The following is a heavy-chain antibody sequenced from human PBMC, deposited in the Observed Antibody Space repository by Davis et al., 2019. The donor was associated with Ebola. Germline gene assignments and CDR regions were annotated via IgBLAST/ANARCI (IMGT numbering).Heavy chain of an antibody. Sequence: AASVKVSCKASGGTFSSYAISWVRQAPGQGLEWMGGIIPIFGTANYAQKFQGRVTITADESTSTAYMELSSLRSEDTAVYYCARDVWQQLATGDYYYYGMDVWGQGTTVTVSS. J-gene: IGHJ6*02. CDR1: GGTFSSYA. CDR2: IIPIFGTA. D-gene: IGHD6-13*01. CDR3: ARDVWQQLATGDYYYYGMDV. V-gene: IGHV1-69*13.